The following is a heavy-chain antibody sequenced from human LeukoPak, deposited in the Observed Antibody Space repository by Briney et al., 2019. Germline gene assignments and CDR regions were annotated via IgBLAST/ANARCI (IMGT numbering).Heavy chain of an antibody. CDR2: ISYDGSNK. V-gene: IGHV3-30*04. CDR1: GFTFSSYA. CDR3: ARDPAAGIQPAEH. Sequence: GRSLRLSCAASGFTFSSYAMHWVRQAPGKGLEWVAVISYDGSNKYYADSVKGRFTISRDNSKNTLYLQMNSLRAEDTAVYYCARDPAAGIQPAEHWGQGTLVTVSS. J-gene: IGHJ4*02. D-gene: IGHD6-13*01.